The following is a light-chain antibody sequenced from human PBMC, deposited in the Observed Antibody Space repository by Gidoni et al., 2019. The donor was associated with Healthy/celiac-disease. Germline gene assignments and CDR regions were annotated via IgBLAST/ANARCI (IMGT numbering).Light chain of an antibody. CDR1: QSISSW. CDR2: KAS. Sequence: ITCRASQSISSWLAWYQQKPGKAPKLLIYKASSLESGVPSRFSGSGSGTEFTLTISSLQPDDFATYYCQQYNSYSPYTFGQGTKLEIK. CDR3: QQYNSYSPYT. V-gene: IGKV1-5*03. J-gene: IGKJ2*01.